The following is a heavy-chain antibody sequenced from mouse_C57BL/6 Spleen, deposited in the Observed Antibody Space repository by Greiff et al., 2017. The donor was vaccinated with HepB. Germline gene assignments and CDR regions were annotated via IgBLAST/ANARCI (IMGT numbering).Heavy chain of an antibody. CDR1: GYTFTSYW. CDR3: ARWGRAAY. Sequence: QVQLQQPGAELVKPGASVKLSCKASGYTFTSYWMQWVKQRPGQGLEWIGEIDPSDSYTNYNQKFKGKATLTVDTSSSTAYMQLSSLTSEDSAVYYCARWGRAAYWGQGTLVTVSA. V-gene: IGHV1-50*01. J-gene: IGHJ3*01. D-gene: IGHD3-3*01. CDR2: IDPSDSYT.